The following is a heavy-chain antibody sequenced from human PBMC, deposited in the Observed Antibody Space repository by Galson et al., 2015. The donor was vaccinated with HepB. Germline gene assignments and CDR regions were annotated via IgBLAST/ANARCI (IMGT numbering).Heavy chain of an antibody. CDR1: GFTFSSYP. Sequence: SLRLSCAASGFTFSSYPMSWVRQAPGKRLEWVSTIRVSGGSQYYADSVKGRFTISRDNSKNTLYLQMNSLRAEDTAVYSCARHPLKRWYFDLWGRGTLVTVSS. J-gene: IGHJ2*01. V-gene: IGHV3-23*01. CDR3: ARHPLKRWYFDL. D-gene: IGHD6-25*01. CDR2: IRVSGGSQ.